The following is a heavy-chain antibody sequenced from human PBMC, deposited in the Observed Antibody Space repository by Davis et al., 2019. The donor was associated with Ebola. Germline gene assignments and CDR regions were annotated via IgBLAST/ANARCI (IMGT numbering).Heavy chain of an antibody. J-gene: IGHJ4*02. V-gene: IGHV1-2*02. Sequence: ASVKVSCKASGGTFSSYAISWVRQAPGQGLEWMGGIIPNSGGTNYAQKFQGRVTMTRDTSISTAYMELSRLRSDDTAVYYCARDRRYSSGGDYWGQGTLVTVSS. CDR2: IIPNSGGT. CDR3: ARDRRYSSGGDY. D-gene: IGHD6-19*01. CDR1: GGTFSSYA.